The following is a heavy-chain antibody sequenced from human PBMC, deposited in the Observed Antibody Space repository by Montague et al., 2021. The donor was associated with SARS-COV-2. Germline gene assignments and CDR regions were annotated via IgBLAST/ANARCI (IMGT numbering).Heavy chain of an antibody. D-gene: IGHD3-3*01. J-gene: IGHJ2*01. CDR2: IYYSGTT. CDR1: GGSISSSSYY. CDR3: AREDAGVWYFDL. V-gene: IGHV4-39*02. Sequence: SETLSLTCTVSGGSISSSSYYWGWIRQPPGKGPEWIGSIYYSGTTFYNPSLRSRVTMSVDTSKNQFSLRRSSVTAADTAVFYCAREDAGVWYFDLWGRGTLVTVSS.